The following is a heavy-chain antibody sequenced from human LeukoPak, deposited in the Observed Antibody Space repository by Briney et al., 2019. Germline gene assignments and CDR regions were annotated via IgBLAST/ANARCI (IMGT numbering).Heavy chain of an antibody. V-gene: IGHV3-7*01. J-gene: IGHJ4*02. CDR2: IRQDGNEF. Sequence: GGSLRLSCAASEFTFRNYWMSWVRQVPGKGPEWVANIRQDGNEFYYVDSVKGRFTISRDNAKNSLYLQMNSLRAEDTAVYYCAKDLHYGSADYWGQGTLVTVSS. CDR3: AKDLHYGSADY. CDR1: EFTFRNYW. D-gene: IGHD3-10*01.